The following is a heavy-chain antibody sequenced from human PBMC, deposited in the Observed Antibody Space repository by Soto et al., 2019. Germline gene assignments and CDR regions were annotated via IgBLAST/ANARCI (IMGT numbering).Heavy chain of an antibody. CDR3: ARVDYGGNSGAGVFDI. J-gene: IGHJ3*02. V-gene: IGHV1-69*13. Sequence: ASVKVSCKASGGTFSSYAISWVRQAPGQGLEWMGGIIPIFGTANYAQKFQGRVTITADESTSTAYMELSSLRSEDTAVYYCARVDYGGNSGAGVFDIWAQGTMVTVSS. D-gene: IGHD4-17*01. CDR1: GGTFSSYA. CDR2: IIPIFGTA.